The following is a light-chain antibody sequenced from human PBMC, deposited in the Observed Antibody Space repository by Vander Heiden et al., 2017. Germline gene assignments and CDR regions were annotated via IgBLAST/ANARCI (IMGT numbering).Light chain of an antibody. V-gene: IGKV3-11*01. Sequence: EIVLTHPPATLSLSPGERATLSCRASQSVSSYLAWYQQKPGQAPRLLIYDASNRATGIPARFSGSGSGTDFTLTISSLEPEDFAVYYCQQRSNWPPLFGGGTKVEIK. CDR3: QQRSNWPPL. CDR2: DAS. CDR1: QSVSSY. J-gene: IGKJ4*01.